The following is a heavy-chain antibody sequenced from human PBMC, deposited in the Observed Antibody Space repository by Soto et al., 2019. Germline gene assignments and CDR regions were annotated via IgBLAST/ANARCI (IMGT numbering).Heavy chain of an antibody. Sequence: QVQLVEPGGDLVKPGGSLRLSCAASGFTFSDHFMSWIRQAPGKGLEWISYMTPSGSSRSYADSVKGRFTISRDNGNNALYLQMNSLRGDETAVYYCARELSGNYFVVDLWGQGTMVTVS. CDR3: ARELSGNYFVVDL. J-gene: IGHJ3*01. V-gene: IGHV3-11*01. CDR1: GFTFSDHF. D-gene: IGHD1-26*01. CDR2: MTPSGSSR.